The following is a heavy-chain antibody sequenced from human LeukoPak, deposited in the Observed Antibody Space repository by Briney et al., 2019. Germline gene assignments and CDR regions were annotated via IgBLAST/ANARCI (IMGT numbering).Heavy chain of an antibody. CDR1: GFSVSSNY. J-gene: IGHJ4*02. Sequence: PGASLRLSCAASGFSVSSNYMTWVRQAPGKGLEWVSIIYSDYSGGSTYYADSVKGRFTISRDNSKNMLYLQMSSLRAEDTAVYSCARGTVTAPDYWGQGTLVTVSS. CDR2: IYSDYSGGST. D-gene: IGHD4-17*01. V-gene: IGHV3-53*01. CDR3: ARGTVTAPDY.